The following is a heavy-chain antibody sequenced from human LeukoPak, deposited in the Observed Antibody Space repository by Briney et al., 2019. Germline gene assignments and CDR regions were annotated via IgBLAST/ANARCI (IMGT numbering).Heavy chain of an antibody. J-gene: IGHJ6*03. D-gene: IGHD2-2*01. V-gene: IGHV3-21*01. CDR1: GFTFSSYS. CDR2: ISSSSSYI. CDR3: ARENQLWGDRYYYYYMDV. Sequence: GGFLRLSCAASGFTFSSYSMNWVRQAPGKGLEWVSSISSSSSYIYYADSVKGRFTISRDNAKNSLYLQMNSLRAEDTAVYYCARENQLWGDRYYYYYMDVWGKGTTVTVSS.